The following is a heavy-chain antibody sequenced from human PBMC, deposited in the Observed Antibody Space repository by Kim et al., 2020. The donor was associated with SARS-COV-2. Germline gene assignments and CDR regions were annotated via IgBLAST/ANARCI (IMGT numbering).Heavy chain of an antibody. D-gene: IGHD3-22*01. CDR1: GYTFTSYG. V-gene: IGHV1-18*01. CDR2: ISAYNGNT. CDR3: ARELYDSSGYYQARPWGYYYYGMDV. J-gene: IGHJ6*02. Sequence: ASVKVSCKASGYTFTSYGISWVLQAPGQGLEWMGWISAYNGNTNYAQKLQGRVTMTTDTSTSTAYMELRSLRSDDTAVYYCARELYDSSGYYQARPWGYYYYGMDVWGQGTTVTVSS.